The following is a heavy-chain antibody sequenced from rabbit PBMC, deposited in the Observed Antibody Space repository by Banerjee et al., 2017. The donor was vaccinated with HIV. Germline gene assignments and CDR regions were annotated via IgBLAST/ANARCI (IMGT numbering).Heavy chain of an antibody. V-gene: IGHV1S45*01. J-gene: IGHJ4*01. D-gene: IGHD6-1*01. CDR2: IYAGSSGST. CDR3: ARGDAGGGGYGYPYFKV. Sequence: QEQLEEPGGDLVKPGASLTLTCTASGFSFSVSYYMCCVRQAPGKGLEWIACIYAGSSGSTYYASWAKGRFTVSKTSSTTVTLQMTGLTAADTATYFCARGDAGGGGYGYPYFKVWGPGTLVTVS. CDR1: GFSFSVSYY.